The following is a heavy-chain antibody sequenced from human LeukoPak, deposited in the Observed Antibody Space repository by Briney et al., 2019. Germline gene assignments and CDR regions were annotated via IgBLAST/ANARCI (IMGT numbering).Heavy chain of an antibody. Sequence: GGSLRLSCAASGFTFSSYGMHWVRQAPGKGLEWVAVIWYDGSNKYYADSVKGRFTISRDNAKNTLYLQMNSLRIEDTAVYYCARDLGGAAAETRGGQGTLVTVSS. J-gene: IGHJ4*02. CDR2: IWYDGSNK. D-gene: IGHD6-13*01. CDR1: GFTFSSYG. V-gene: IGHV3-33*01. CDR3: ARDLGGAAAETR.